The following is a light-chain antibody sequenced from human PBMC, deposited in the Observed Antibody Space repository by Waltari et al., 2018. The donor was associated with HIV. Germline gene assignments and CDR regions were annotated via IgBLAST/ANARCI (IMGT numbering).Light chain of an antibody. CDR3: AAWDDSLNGEVV. J-gene: IGLJ2*01. Sequence: QSVLTQPPSASGTPGQRVTISCSGRNSNIGSNTVNWYQQLPGTAPKLLIYGNTRRPSGGPDRFSGSKSGTSASLAISGLQSEDEADYYCAAWDDSLNGEVVFGGGTKLTVL. CDR1: NSNIGSNT. V-gene: IGLV1-44*01. CDR2: GNT.